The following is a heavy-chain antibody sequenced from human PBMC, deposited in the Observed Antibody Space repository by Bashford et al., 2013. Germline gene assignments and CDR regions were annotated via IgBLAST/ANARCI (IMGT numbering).Heavy chain of an antibody. CDR3: ASGVTYCGGDCPFDY. Sequence: ASVKVSCKASGYTFTSYDINWVRQATGQGLEWMGWMNPNSGNTGYAQKFQGRVTMTRNTSISTAYMELSSLRSEDTAVYYCASGVTYCGGDCPFDYWGQGTLVTVSS. V-gene: IGHV1-8*01. CDR2: MNPNSGNT. D-gene: IGHD2-21*01. CDR1: GYTFTSYD. J-gene: IGHJ4*02.